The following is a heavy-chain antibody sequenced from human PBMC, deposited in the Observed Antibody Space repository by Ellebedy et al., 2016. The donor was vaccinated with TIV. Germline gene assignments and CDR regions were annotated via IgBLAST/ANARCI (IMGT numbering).Heavy chain of an antibody. V-gene: IGHV3-48*01. J-gene: IGHJ4*02. Sequence: GESLKISCAASGFTFSSYSMNWVRQAPGKGLEWISYISSSRTSIYYADSVKGRFTISRDNAMNSLFLQMNSLRVEDTAVYYCATGELGGASWGQGTLVTVSS. CDR2: ISSSRTSI. CDR3: ATGELGGAS. CDR1: GFTFSSYS. D-gene: IGHD7-27*01.